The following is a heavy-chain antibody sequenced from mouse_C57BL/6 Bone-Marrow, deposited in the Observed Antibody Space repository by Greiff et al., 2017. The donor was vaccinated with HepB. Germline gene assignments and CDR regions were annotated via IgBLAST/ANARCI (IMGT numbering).Heavy chain of an antibody. V-gene: IGHV1-4*01. CDR1: GYTFTSYT. CDR2: INPSSGYT. D-gene: IGHD1-1*01. CDR3: ARGLITTVVATGPFYAMDY. Sequence: QVQLQQSGAELARPGASVKMSCKASGYTFTSYTMHWVKQRPGQGLEWIGYINPSSGYTKYNQKFKDKATLTADKSSCTAYMQLSSLTSEDSAVYYCARGLITTVVATGPFYAMDYWGQGTSVTVSS. J-gene: IGHJ4*01.